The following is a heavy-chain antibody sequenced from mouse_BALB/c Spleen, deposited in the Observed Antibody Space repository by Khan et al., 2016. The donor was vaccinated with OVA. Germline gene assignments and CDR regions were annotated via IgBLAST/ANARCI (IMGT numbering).Heavy chain of an antibody. J-gene: IGHJ4*01. D-gene: IGHD2-10*01. CDR1: GFSLTNYG. CDR3: ARQPYYHYNIMDY. V-gene: IGHV2-6-1*01. Sequence: QVQLKESGPGLVAPSQSLSITCTISGFSLTNYGVHWVRQPPGKGLEWLVVIWNDGNTAYNSALKSRLTISKENSKSQVFLKMNSLQTDDTAMYCCARQPYYHYNIMDYWGQGTSVTVSS. CDR2: IWNDGNT.